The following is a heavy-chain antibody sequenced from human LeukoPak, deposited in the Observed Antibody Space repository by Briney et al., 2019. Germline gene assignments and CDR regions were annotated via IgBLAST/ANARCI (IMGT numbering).Heavy chain of an antibody. CDR3: ASSPSWQSGMDV. D-gene: IGHD2-2*01. CDR2: INSDGSST. V-gene: IGHV3-74*01. J-gene: IGHJ6*02. Sequence: PGGSLRLSCAASGFTFSSYWMHWVRQAPGKGLVWVSRINSDGSSTSYADSVKGRFTISRDNAKNTLYLQMNSLRAEDTAVYYCASSPSWQSGMDVWGQGTTATVSS. CDR1: GFTFSSYW.